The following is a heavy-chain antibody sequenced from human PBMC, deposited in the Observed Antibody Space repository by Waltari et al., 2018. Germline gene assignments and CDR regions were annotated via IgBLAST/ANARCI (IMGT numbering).Heavy chain of an antibody. D-gene: IGHD2-15*01. CDR3: ARHDYGGNSYYAFDI. CDR2: IYYSGST. V-gene: IGHV4-39*07. CDR1: GGSISSSRYY. J-gene: IGHJ3*02. Sequence: QLQLQESGPGLVKPSETLSLTCTVSGGSISSSRYYWGWIRQPPGKGLEWIGSIYYSGSTYYNPSLKSRVTISVDTSKNQFSLKLSSVTAADTAVYYCARHDYGGNSYYAFDIWGQGTMVTVSS.